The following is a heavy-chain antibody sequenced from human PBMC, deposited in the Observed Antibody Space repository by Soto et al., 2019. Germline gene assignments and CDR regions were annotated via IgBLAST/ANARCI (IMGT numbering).Heavy chain of an antibody. J-gene: IGHJ5*02. Sequence: SETLSLTCTVSGGSISSYYWSWIRQPAGQGLEWIGRIYTSGSTNYNPSLKSRVTMSVDTSKNQFSLKLSSVTAADTAVYYCARDPGYCSGGSCPRGNWFDPWGQGTLVTVSS. CDR2: IYTSGST. V-gene: IGHV4-4*07. CDR1: GGSISSYY. CDR3: ARDPGYCSGGSCPRGNWFDP. D-gene: IGHD2-15*01.